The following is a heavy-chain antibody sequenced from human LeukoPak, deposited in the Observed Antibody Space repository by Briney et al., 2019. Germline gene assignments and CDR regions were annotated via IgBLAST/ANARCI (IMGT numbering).Heavy chain of an antibody. D-gene: IGHD6-19*01. CDR3: AKGEQWLVFNSLGSPYFDY. CDR2: ISYDGSNK. CDR1: GFTFSSYG. Sequence: GGSLRLSCAAPGFTFSSYGMHWVRQTPGKGLEWVAVISYDGSNKYYADSVKGRFTISRDNSKNTLYLQMNSLRAEDTAVYYCAKGEQWLVFNSLGSPYFDYWGQGTLVTVSS. V-gene: IGHV3-30*18. J-gene: IGHJ4*02.